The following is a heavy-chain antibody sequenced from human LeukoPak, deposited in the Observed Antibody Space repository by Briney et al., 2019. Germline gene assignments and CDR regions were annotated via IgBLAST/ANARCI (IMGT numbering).Heavy chain of an antibody. J-gene: IGHJ4*02. CDR2: INHSGST. V-gene: IGHV4-34*01. D-gene: IGHD6-13*01. Sequence: SETLSLTCAVYGGSFSGYYWSWIRQPPGKGLEWIGEINHSGSTNYNPSLKSRVTISVDTSKKQFSLKLSSVTAADTAVYYCARASTGYSSSWYDYWGQGTLVTVSS. CDR1: GGSFSGYY. CDR3: ARASTGYSSSWYDY.